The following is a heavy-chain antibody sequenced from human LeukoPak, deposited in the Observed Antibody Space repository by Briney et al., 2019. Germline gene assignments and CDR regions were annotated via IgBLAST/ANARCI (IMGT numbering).Heavy chain of an antibody. CDR2: ISWNSGSI. V-gene: IGHV3-9*01. CDR1: GFTFDDYA. Sequence: GGFLRLSCAASGFTFDDYAMHWVRQAPGKGLEWVSGISWNSGSIGYADSVKGRFTISRDNAKNSLYLQMNSLRAEDTAVYFCARDAGYGYDRFDYWGQGTQVTVSS. D-gene: IGHD5-18*01. CDR3: ARDAGYGYDRFDY. J-gene: IGHJ4*02.